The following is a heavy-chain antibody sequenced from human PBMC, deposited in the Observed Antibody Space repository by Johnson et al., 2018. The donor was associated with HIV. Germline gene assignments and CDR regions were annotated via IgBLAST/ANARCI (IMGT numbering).Heavy chain of an antibody. J-gene: IGHJ3*02. D-gene: IGHD1-20*01. CDR3: AKDLTPDNWNPDAFDI. CDR2: IRYDGSDK. CDR1: GFTFSSYE. V-gene: IGHV3-30*02. Sequence: VQLVESGGGLVQPGGSLRLSCAASGFTFSSYEMNWVRQAPGKGLEWVAFIRYDGSDKYYADSVKGRFTISRDNSKNTLYLQMNSLRAEDTAVYYCAKDLTPDNWNPDAFDIWGQGTMVTVSS.